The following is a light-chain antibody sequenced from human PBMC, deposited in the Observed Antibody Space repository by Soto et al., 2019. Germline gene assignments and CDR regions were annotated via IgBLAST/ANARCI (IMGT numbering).Light chain of an antibody. V-gene: IGLV1-44*01. Sequence: QSVLTKPPSASGTPGQRVTISCSGSSSSIGSNSVNWYQQLPRTAPKVLIYTNNQRPSGVPDRFSGSKSGTSASLAISGLQSEDEADYYCAAWDGSLNVYVFGTGTQLTVL. CDR2: TNN. CDR1: SSSIGSNS. CDR3: AAWDGSLNVYV. J-gene: IGLJ1*01.